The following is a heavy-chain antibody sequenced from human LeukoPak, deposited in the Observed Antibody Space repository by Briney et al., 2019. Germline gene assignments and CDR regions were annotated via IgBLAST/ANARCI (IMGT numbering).Heavy chain of an antibody. J-gene: IGHJ3*02. V-gene: IGHV3-30-3*01. CDR2: ISYDGSNK. CDR3: ARDPITMIVVVPGAFDI. D-gene: IGHD3-22*01. CDR1: GFTFSSYA. Sequence: PGRSLRLSCAASGFTFSSYAMHWVRQAPGKGLEWVAVISYDGSNKYYADSVKGRFTISRDNSKNTLYLQMNSLRAEDTAVYYCARDPITMIVVVPGAFDIWGQGTMVTVSS.